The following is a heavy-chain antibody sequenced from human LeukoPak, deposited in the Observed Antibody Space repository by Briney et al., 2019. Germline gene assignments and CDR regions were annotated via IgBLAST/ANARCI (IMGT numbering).Heavy chain of an antibody. V-gene: IGHV3-48*03. CDR3: ARGLEAAAAIDY. D-gene: IGHD6-13*01. J-gene: IGHJ4*02. Sequence: GGSLRLSCAASGFTFSSYEMNWVRQAPGKGLEWVSYISSSGSTIYYADSVKGRFTISRDNAKNSLYLQMNSLRAEDTAVYYCARGLEAAAAIDYWGQGTLVTVSS. CDR1: GFTFSSYE. CDR2: ISSSGSTI.